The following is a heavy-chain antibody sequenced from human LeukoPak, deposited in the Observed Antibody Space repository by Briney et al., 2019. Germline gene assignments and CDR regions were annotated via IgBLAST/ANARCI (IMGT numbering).Heavy chain of an antibody. V-gene: IGHV3-21*01. J-gene: IGHJ4*02. CDR2: ISSSSSYI. Sequence: GGSLRLSCAASGFTFSSYSMNWVRQAPGKGLEWVSSISSSSSYIYYADSVKGRFTISRDNAKNSLYLQMNSLTAEDTAVYYCVRDGKYGDPPFDYWGQGTLVTVSS. D-gene: IGHD4-17*01. CDR1: GFTFSSYS. CDR3: VRDGKYGDPPFDY.